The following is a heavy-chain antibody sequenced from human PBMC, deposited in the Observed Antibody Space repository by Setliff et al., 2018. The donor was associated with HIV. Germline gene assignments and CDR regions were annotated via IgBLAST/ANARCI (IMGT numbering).Heavy chain of an antibody. D-gene: IGHD3-10*01. CDR1: GGSISSYC. V-gene: IGHV4-4*09. CDR3: ARGLGHYGSGSSLPLGY. Sequence: SETLSLTCTVSGGSISSYCWNWIRQPPGKGLEWIGYIFASGSSLYNPSLQSRVSISIDTSKNQFSLKMLSVTAADTAVYYCARGLGHYGSGSSLPLGYWGQGTLVTVSS. CDR2: IFASGSS. J-gene: IGHJ4*02.